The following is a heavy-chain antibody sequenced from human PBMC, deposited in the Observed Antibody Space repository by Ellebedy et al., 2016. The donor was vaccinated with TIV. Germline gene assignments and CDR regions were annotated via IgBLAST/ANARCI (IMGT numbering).Heavy chain of an antibody. J-gene: IGHJ4*02. D-gene: IGHD6-19*01. Sequence: PGGSLRLSCEAPGFTFDTYAMTWVGQAPGKGLEWLADIGYSGSRYSVYSAKSVKGRFSITRDDAKNSMYLQMNSLREEDTAVYYCARDLGITGADDYWGQGTLVIVSS. CDR2: IGYSGSRYSV. CDR3: ARDLGITGADDY. CDR1: GFTFDTYA. V-gene: IGHV3-48*02.